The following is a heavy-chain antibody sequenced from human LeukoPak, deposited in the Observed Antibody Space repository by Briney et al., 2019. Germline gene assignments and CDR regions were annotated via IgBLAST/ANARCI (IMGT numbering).Heavy chain of an antibody. J-gene: IGHJ4*02. CDR2: IYYSGST. D-gene: IGHD2-15*01. CDR3: ARTACSGGTCYSQRGAFDI. Sequence: PSETLSLTCTVSGGSISSPIYYWGWIRQPPGKGLEWIGSIYYSGSTYDNPSLKSRVTISVDTSKNQFSLKLSSLTAADTAVYYCARTACSGGTCYSQRGAFDIWGQGTPVTVAS. V-gene: IGHV4-39*07. CDR1: GGSISSPIYY.